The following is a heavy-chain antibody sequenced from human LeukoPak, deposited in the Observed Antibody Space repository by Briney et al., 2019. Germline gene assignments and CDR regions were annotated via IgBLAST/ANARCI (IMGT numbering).Heavy chain of an antibody. CDR1: GFTFSSYA. Sequence: GGSLRLSCSASGFTFSSYAMHWVRQAPGKGLEYVSAISSNGGSTYYADSVKGRFTISRDNSKNTLYLQMSSLRAVDTAVYYCAKDVYDSSGYLDYWGQGTLVTVSS. J-gene: IGHJ4*02. D-gene: IGHD3-22*01. CDR3: AKDVYDSSGYLDY. CDR2: ISSNGGST. V-gene: IGHV3-64D*06.